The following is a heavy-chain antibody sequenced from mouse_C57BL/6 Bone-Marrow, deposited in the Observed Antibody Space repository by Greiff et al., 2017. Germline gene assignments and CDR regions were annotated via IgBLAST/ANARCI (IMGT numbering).Heavy chain of an antibody. CDR3: ARSDGYYLYYFDY. CDR1: GYTFTSYW. V-gene: IGHV1-59*01. J-gene: IGHJ2*01. CDR2: IDPSDSYT. D-gene: IGHD2-3*01. Sequence: QVHVKQPGAELVRPGTSVKLSCKASGYTFTSYWMHWVKQRPGQGLEWIGVIDPSDSYTNYNQKFKGKATLTVDTSSSTAYMQLSSLTSEDSAVYYCARSDGYYLYYFDYWGQGTTLTVSS.